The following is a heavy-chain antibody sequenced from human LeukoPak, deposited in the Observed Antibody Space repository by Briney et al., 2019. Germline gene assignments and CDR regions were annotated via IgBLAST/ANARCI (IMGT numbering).Heavy chain of an antibody. CDR1: GYTFTGYY. CDR3: ARAGARNYYDSSGSFDY. D-gene: IGHD3-22*01. Sequence: ASVKVSCKASGYTFTGYYMHWVRQAPGQGLEWMGWINPNSGGTNYAQKFQGRVTMTRDTSISTAYMELSRLRSDDTAVYYCARAGARNYYDSSGSFDYWGQGTLVTVS. CDR2: INPNSGGT. J-gene: IGHJ4*02. V-gene: IGHV1-2*02.